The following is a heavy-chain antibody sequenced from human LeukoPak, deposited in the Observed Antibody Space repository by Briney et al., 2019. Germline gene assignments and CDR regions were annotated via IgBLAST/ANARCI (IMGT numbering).Heavy chain of an antibody. CDR3: AELGITMIGGV. D-gene: IGHD3-10*02. CDR1: GFNFNNYN. CDR2: ISSSGSTI. J-gene: IGHJ6*04. V-gene: IGHV3-48*04. Sequence: PGGSLRLSCAASGFNFNNYNMNWVRQAPGKGLEWVSYISSSGSTIYYADSVKGRFTISRDNAKNSLYLQMNSLRAEDTAVYYCAELGITMIGGVWGKGTTVTISS.